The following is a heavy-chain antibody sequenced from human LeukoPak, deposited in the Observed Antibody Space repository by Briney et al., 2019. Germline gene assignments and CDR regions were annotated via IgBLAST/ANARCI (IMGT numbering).Heavy chain of an antibody. Sequence: GGSLRLSCAASGFTFSSYAKSWVRQAPGKGLEWVSAISGSGGSTYYADSVKGRFTISRDNSKNTLYLQMNSLRAEDTAVYYCAKDLLWFGGIKAPSSYYMDVWGKGTTVTVSS. CDR2: ISGSGGST. V-gene: IGHV3-23*01. D-gene: IGHD3-10*01. J-gene: IGHJ6*03. CDR1: GFTFSSYA. CDR3: AKDLLWFGGIKAPSSYYMDV.